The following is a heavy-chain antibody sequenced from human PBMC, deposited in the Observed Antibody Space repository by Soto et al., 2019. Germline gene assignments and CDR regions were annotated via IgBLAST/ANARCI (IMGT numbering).Heavy chain of an antibody. J-gene: IGHJ4*02. CDR2: MNPNSGNT. V-gene: IGHV1-8*01. CDR1: GYTFTSYD. Sequence: ASVKVSCKASGYTFTSYDINWVRQATGQGLEWMGWMNPNSGNTGYAQKFQGRVTMTRNTSISTAYMELSSLRSEDTAVYYCARGRSIVGATTYFDNWGQGTLVTVSS. D-gene: IGHD1-26*01. CDR3: ARGRSIVGATTYFDN.